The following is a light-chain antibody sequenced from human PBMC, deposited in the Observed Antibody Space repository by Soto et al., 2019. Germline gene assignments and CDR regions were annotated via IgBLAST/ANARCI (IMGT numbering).Light chain of an antibody. Sequence: QSALTQPASVSGSPGGSITISCTGTSSDVGGYNSVSWYQVHPGKAPKLILYGVGDRPSGVSYRFSGSKSGNTASLTISGLQAADEADYFCSSFTSSMTNVFGTGTKVTVL. CDR1: SSDVGGYNS. J-gene: IGLJ1*01. V-gene: IGLV2-14*03. CDR3: SSFTSSMTNV. CDR2: GVG.